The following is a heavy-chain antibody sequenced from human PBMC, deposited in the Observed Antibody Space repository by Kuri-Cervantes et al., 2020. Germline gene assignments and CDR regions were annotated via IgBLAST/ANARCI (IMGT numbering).Heavy chain of an antibody. CDR1: GGSVNSNSHY. Sequence: SETLSLTCTVTGGSVNSNSHYWNWIRQTPGNGLEWIGYIFHTGISDAIPSDVTNYNASLRSRVTISLDTSKNQLSLKLSSVTAADTAVYYCARGRGHCTSASCYRGYYYYYMDVWGKGTTVTVSS. V-gene: IGHV4-61*01. J-gene: IGHJ6*03. CDR3: ARGRGHCTSASCYRGYYYYYMDV. CDR2: IFHTGISDAIPSDVT. D-gene: IGHD2-2*02.